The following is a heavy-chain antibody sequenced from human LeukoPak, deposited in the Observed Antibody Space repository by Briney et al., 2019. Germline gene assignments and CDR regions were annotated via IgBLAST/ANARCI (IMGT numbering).Heavy chain of an antibody. V-gene: IGHV3-53*01. CDR2: LYSGGST. CDR3: AKFGAGYYNYFDY. Sequence: PGGSLRLSCAASGFIVSSNSMSWVRQAPGKGLEWVSILYSGGSTYYADSVKGRFTISRDNSKNTLYLQMNSLRAEDTAVYYCAKFGAGYYNYFDYWGQGTLVTVSS. J-gene: IGHJ4*02. CDR1: GFIVSSNS. D-gene: IGHD3-22*01.